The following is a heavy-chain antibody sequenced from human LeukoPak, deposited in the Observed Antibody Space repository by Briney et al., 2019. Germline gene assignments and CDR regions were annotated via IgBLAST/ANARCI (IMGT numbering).Heavy chain of an antibody. V-gene: IGHV1-69*13. Sequence: GASVTVSCKASGGTFSSYAISWVRQAPGQGLEWMGGIIPIFGTANYAQKFQGRVTITADESTSTAYMELSSLRSEDTAVYYCARGKIAAVQPTFWGQGTMVTVSS. J-gene: IGHJ3*01. CDR1: GGTFSSYA. CDR2: IIPIFGTA. D-gene: IGHD6-13*01. CDR3: ARGKIAAVQPTF.